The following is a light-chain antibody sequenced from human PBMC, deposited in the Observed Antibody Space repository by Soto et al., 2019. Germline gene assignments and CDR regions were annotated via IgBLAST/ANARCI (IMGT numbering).Light chain of an antibody. J-gene: IGKJ2*01. CDR1: QSVSSNY. V-gene: IGKV3-20*01. CDR3: QQYGSSPDT. Sequence: EIVLTQSPGTLSLSPGERATLSCRASQSVSSNYLAWYQQKAGQAPRLLIYGASSRATGIPDRFSGSGSGTHFTLTISILEPADFAVYYCQQYGSSPDTFGQGTQLAIK. CDR2: GAS.